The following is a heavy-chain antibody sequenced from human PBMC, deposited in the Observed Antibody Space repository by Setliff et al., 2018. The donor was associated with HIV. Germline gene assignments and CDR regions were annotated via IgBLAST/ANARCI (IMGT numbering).Heavy chain of an antibody. CDR3: ATDRGFCTLDY. Sequence: GGSLRLSCAASGFTFRRFSMHWVRQAPGKALEWVSLIQGDGSRTYYADSVKGRFTISRDNRKNSLYLQMNSLTDEDTAWYYCATDRGFCTLDYWGQGTLVTVSS. CDR2: IQGDGSRT. D-gene: IGHD2-8*01. CDR1: GFTFRRFS. V-gene: IGHV3-43D*04. J-gene: IGHJ4*02.